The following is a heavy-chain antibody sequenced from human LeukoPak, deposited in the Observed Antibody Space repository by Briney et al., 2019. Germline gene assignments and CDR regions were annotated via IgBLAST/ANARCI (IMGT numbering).Heavy chain of an antibody. CDR3: ARTRGATDFDY. CDR1: GGSISGYY. D-gene: IGHD1-26*01. V-gene: IGHV4-59*01. CDR2: IYYSGST. Sequence: TSGTLSLTCTVSGGSISGYYWSWIRQPPGKGLEWIGYIYYSGSTNYNPSLKSRVTISVDTSKNQFSLKLNSVTAADTAVYYCARTRGATDFDYWGQGALVTVSS. J-gene: IGHJ4*02.